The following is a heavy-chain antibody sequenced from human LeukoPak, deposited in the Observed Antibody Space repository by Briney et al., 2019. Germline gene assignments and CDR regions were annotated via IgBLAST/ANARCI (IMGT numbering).Heavy chain of an antibody. D-gene: IGHD2-2*01. Sequence: TSETLSLTCAVYGGSFSGYYWSWIRQPPGKGLEWIGEINHSGSTNYNPSLKSRVTISIDTSKNQFSLKLSSVTAADTAVYYCARGRYHSLDAFDIWGQGTMVTVSS. CDR2: INHSGST. J-gene: IGHJ3*02. CDR3: ARGRYHSLDAFDI. V-gene: IGHV4-34*01. CDR1: GGSFSGYY.